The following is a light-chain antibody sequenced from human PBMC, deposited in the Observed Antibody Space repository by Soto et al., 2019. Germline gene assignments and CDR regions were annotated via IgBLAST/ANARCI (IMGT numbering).Light chain of an antibody. CDR3: MQPLQSWT. Sequence: DIVMTQSPLSLPVTPGRPASISSGSGKGLLHSNGNNNLDWYLQKPGQSPQFLIYLGSNRASGVPDRFSGSGSGTDFTLKISRVEAEDVGVYYCMQPLQSWTFGQGTKVEIK. CDR2: LGS. J-gene: IGKJ1*01. V-gene: IGKV2-28*01. CDR1: KGLLHSNGNNN.